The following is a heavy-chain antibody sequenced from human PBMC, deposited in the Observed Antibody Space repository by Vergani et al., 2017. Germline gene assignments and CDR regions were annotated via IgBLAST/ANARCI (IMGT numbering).Heavy chain of an antibody. V-gene: IGHV3-21*01. Sequence: EVQLVESGGGLVKPGGSLRLSCAASGFTFSSYSMNWVRQAPGKGLEWVSSISSSSSYIYYADSVKGRFTISRDNAKNSLYLQMNSLRAEDTAVYYCARESPGPNYDFWSGYYPYYYYYGMDVWGQGTTVTVSS. J-gene: IGHJ6*02. CDR2: ISSSSSYI. D-gene: IGHD3-3*01. CDR3: ARESPGPNYDFWSGYYPYYYYYGMDV. CDR1: GFTFSSYS.